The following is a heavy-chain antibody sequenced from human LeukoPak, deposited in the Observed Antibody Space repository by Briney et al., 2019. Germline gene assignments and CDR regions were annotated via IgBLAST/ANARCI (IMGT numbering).Heavy chain of an antibody. CDR1: GGSITNYF. D-gene: IGHD2-2*03. Sequence: SETLSLTCSVSGGSITNYFWSWIRQPPGKGLEWIGYILYSGSTKYNPSLKSRVTISADTSKNQFSLKLDSVTAADTAVYYCARVGFSSVEYCGQGTLVTVSS. J-gene: IGHJ4*02. CDR2: ILYSGST. CDR3: ARVGFSSVEY. V-gene: IGHV4-59*01.